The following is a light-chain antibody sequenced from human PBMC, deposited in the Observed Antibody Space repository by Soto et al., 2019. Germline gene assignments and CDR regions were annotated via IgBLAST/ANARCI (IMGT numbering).Light chain of an antibody. CDR3: QQYEIYPIT. V-gene: IGKV1-5*03. CDR1: QSINSW. CDR2: KAS. J-gene: IGKJ5*01. Sequence: DIQMTQSPSTLSASVGDRVTITCRASQSINSWLAWYQQKPGKAPKLLIYKASSLESGVPSRFSGSGSGTEFTLTISSLQPDDFADYYCQQYEIYPITLGQGTRLEIK.